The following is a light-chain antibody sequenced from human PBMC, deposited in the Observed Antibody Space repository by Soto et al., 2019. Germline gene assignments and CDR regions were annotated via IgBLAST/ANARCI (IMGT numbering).Light chain of an antibody. CDR3: NSYTTTSTVV. J-gene: IGLJ3*02. CDR2: GVS. V-gene: IGLV2-14*01. CDR1: SSDVGAYNY. Sequence: QSALTQRASVSGSPGQSITISCTGTSSDVGAYNYVSWYQQHPGKAPKLMIYGVSNRPSGIPNRFSGSKSGNTASLTISGLQAEDEADYYCNSYTTTSTVVFGGGTKLTVL.